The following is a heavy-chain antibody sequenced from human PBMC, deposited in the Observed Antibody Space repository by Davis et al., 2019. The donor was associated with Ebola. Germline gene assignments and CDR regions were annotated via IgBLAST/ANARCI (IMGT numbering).Heavy chain of an antibody. CDR3: ARDRIVGATYYGMDV. CDR2: INPNSGGT. V-gene: IGHV1-2*04. D-gene: IGHD1-26*01. J-gene: IGHJ6*02. Sequence: ASVKVSCKASGYTFTGYYMHWVRQAPGQGLEWMGWINPNSGGTNYAQKFQGWVTMTRDTSISTAYMELSSLRSEDTAVYYCARDRIVGATYYGMDVWGQGTTVTVSS. CDR1: GYTFTGYY.